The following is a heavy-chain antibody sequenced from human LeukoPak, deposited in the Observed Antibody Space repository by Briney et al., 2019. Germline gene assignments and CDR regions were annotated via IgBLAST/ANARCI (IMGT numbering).Heavy chain of an antibody. CDR1: GGSISNYY. Sequence: SETLSLTCTVSGGSISNYYWSWLRQPPGKGLEWIGYIYYSGSTSYNPSLKSRVTISVDTFKNQFSLKLSSVTAADTAFYYCARGPHTSGYADAFDIWGQGTMVTVSS. D-gene: IGHD3-22*01. J-gene: IGHJ3*02. V-gene: IGHV4-59*01. CDR3: ARGPHTSGYADAFDI. CDR2: IYYSGST.